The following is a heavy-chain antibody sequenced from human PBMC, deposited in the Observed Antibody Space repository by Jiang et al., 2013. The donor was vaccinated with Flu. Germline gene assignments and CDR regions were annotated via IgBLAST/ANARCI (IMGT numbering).Heavy chain of an antibody. CDR3: ARGKDGYILYYFDY. J-gene: IGHJ4*02. CDR1: GGSVSSGSYY. V-gene: IGHV4-61*01. D-gene: IGHD5-24*01. Sequence: TLSLTCTVSGGSVSSGSYYWSWIRQPPGKGLEWIGYIVLHGSTNYNPSLKSRVTISVDTSKNQFSLKLSSVTAADTAVYYCARGKDGYILYYFDYWGPGNPGHRLL. CDR2: IVLHGST.